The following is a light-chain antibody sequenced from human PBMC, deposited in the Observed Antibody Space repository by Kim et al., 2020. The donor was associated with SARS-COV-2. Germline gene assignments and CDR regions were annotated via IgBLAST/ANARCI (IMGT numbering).Light chain of an antibody. CDR3: QQRSNWPPLT. V-gene: IGKV3-11*01. CDR1: QSVSSY. J-gene: IGKJ4*01. CDR2: DAS. Sequence: EIVLTQSPATLSLSPEERATLSCRASQSVSSYLAWYQQKPGQAPRLLIYDASNRATGIPARFSGSASGTDFTLTISSLEPEDFAVYYCQQRSNWPPLTFGGGTKVDIK.